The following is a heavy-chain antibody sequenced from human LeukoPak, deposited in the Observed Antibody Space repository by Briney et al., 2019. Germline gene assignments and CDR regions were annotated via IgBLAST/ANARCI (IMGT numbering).Heavy chain of an antibody. CDR3: ARDSGSYSGDYYYYMDV. J-gene: IGHJ6*03. CDR1: GYTFTSYG. D-gene: IGHD1-26*01. V-gene: IGHV1-18*01. Sequence: GASVKVSCKASGYTFTSYGIGWVRQAPGQGLEWMGWISAYNGNTNYAQKLQGRVTMTTDTSTSTAYMELRSLRSDDTAVYYCARDSGSYSGDYYYYMDVWGKGTTVTVSS. CDR2: ISAYNGNT.